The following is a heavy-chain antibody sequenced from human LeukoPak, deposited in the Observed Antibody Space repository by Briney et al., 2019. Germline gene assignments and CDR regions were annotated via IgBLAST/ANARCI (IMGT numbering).Heavy chain of an antibody. J-gene: IGHJ4*02. V-gene: IGHV3-23*01. CDR3: AKDRPNYYDSSGHYYRRDGDY. CDR1: GFTFSSYA. Sequence: GGSLRLSCAASGFTFSSYAMSWVRQAPGKGPEWVSSVSGSGGYTYYAGSVKGRFTISRDNSKNTLYLQMNSLRAEDTAIYYCAKDRPNYYDSSGHYYRRDGDYWGQGTLVTVSS. CDR2: VSGSGGYT. D-gene: IGHD3-22*01.